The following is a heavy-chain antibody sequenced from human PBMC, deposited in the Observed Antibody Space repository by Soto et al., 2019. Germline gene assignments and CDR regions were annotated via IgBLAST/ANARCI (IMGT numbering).Heavy chain of an antibody. CDR1: GFTFDHYT. CDR2: INVNATDV. V-gene: IGHV3-64D*06. D-gene: IGHD3-9*01. Sequence: PGGSLRLSCSGSGFTFDHYTIHWVRQAPGRGLEFVSAINVNATDVYYADSVKGRFSISRDNSKTTVYLLMNSLIYEDTAVHYCVKEMGPCCDWSHYFDSWGRGTQVAFAS. CDR3: VKEMGPCCDWSHYFDS. J-gene: IGHJ4*01.